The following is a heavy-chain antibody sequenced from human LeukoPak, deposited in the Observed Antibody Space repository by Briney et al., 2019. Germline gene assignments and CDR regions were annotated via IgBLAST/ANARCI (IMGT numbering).Heavy chain of an antibody. CDR3: ARAIRRGSSWYYFDY. V-gene: IGHV3-30*02. J-gene: IGHJ4*02. D-gene: IGHD6-13*01. CDR1: GFTFSSYG. CDR2: IHYDGSNK. Sequence: GGSLRLSCATSGFTFSSYGMHWVRQAPGKGLEWVAFIHYDGSNKYYADSVRGRFTISRDNSKITLFLQMNSLRAEDTAVYYCARAIRRGSSWYYFDYWGQGTLVTVSS.